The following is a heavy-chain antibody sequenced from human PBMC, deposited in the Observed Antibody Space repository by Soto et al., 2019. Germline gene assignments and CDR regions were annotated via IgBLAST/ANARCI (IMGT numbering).Heavy chain of an antibody. J-gene: IGHJ6*02. V-gene: IGHV4-59*01. CDR3: AREGSYKNYYYYGMDV. D-gene: IGHD2-15*01. Sequence: PSETLCLTCTVAWGSISSFYWSWIRQPPGKGLEWIGYIYYSGSTNYNPSLKSRVTISVDTSKNQFSLKLSSVTAADTAVYYCAREGSYKNYYYYGMDVWGQGTTVTAP. CDR1: WGSISSFY. CDR2: IYYSGST.